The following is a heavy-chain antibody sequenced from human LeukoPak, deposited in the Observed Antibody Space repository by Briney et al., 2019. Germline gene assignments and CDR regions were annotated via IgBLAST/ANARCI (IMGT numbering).Heavy chain of an antibody. CDR2: IHYSGSPK. D-gene: IGHD6-13*01. CDR1: GFTFSDYY. CDR3: AKDILAADLFFDY. J-gene: IGHJ4*02. V-gene: IGHV3-11*01. Sequence: PGGSLRLSCAASGFTFSDYYMGWIRQAPGKGLEWVSYIHYSGSPKYYADSVKGRFTISRDNAKNPLYLQMNSLRAEDTAVYYCAKDILAADLFFDYWGQGTLVTVSS.